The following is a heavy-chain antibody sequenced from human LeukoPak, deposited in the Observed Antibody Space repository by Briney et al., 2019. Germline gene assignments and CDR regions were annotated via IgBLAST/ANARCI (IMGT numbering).Heavy chain of an antibody. Sequence: ASVNVSCKASGYTFTSYAMNWVRQAPGQGLEWMGWINTNTGNPTYAQGFTGRFVFSLDTSVSTAYLQISSLKAEDTAVYYCARAERFGDDSYFDYWGQGTLVTVSS. CDR3: ARAERFGDDSYFDY. V-gene: IGHV7-4-1*02. D-gene: IGHD3-10*01. CDR2: INTNTGNP. CDR1: GYTFTSYA. J-gene: IGHJ4*02.